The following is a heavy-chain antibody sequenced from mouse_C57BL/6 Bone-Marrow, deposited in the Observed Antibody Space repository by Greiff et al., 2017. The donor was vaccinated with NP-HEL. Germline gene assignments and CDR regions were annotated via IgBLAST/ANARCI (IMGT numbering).Heavy chain of an antibody. CDR3: AREAYYSNFWFAY. CDR1: GYAFTNYL. D-gene: IGHD2-5*01. J-gene: IGHJ3*01. Sequence: ESGAELVRPGTSVKVSCKASGYAFTNYLIEWVKQRPGQGLEWIGVINPGSGGTNYNEKFKGKATLTADKSSSTAYMQLSSLTSEDSAVYFCAREAYYSNFWFAYWGQGTLVTVSA. V-gene: IGHV1-54*01. CDR2: INPGSGGT.